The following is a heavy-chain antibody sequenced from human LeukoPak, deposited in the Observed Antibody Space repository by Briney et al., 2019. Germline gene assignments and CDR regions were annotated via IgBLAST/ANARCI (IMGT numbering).Heavy chain of an antibody. J-gene: IGHJ5*02. CDR2: IIPIFGTA. CDR3: ATGPPTNWFDP. Sequence: SVKVSCKASGYTFTSYGISWVRQAPGQGLEWMGGIIPIFGTANYAQKFQGRVTITTDESTSTAYMELSSLRSEDTAVYYCATGPPTNWFDPWGQGTLVTVSS. CDR1: GYTFTSYG. V-gene: IGHV1-69*05.